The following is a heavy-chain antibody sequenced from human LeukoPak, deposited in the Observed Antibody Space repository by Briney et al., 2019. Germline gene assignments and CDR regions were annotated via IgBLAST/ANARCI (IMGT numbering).Heavy chain of an antibody. CDR1: GFTFSSYG. CDR2: IRYDGSNK. CDR3: ANGAGRYSGYPDGNFDY. V-gene: IGHV3-30*02. Sequence: PGGSLRLSCAASGFTFSSYGMHWVRQAPGKGLEWVAFIRYDGSNKYYADSVKGRFTISRDNSKNTLYLQMNSLRAEDTAVYYCANGAGRYSGYPDGNFDYWGQGTLVTVSS. J-gene: IGHJ4*02. D-gene: IGHD5-12*01.